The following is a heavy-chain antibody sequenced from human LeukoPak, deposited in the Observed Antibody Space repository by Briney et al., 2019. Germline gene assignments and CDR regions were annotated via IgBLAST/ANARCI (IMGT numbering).Heavy chain of an antibody. CDR2: ISAYNGNT. Sequence: ASVKVSCKASGYTFTSYGISWVRQAPGQGLEWMGWISAYNGNTNYAQKLQGRVTMTTDTSTSTAYMELRSLRSDDTAVYYCAREYDILTPYYYYGMDVWGQGTTVTVSS. CDR1: GYTFTSYG. J-gene: IGHJ6*02. CDR3: AREYDILTPYYYYGMDV. V-gene: IGHV1-18*01. D-gene: IGHD3-9*01.